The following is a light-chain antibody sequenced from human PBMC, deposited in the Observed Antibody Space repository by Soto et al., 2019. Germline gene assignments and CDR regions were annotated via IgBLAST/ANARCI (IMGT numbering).Light chain of an antibody. CDR2: DAS. V-gene: IGKV1-33*01. J-gene: IGKJ2*01. CDR1: QDISNY. Sequence: DIQMTQSPSSLSASVGARVTITCQASQDISNYFNWYQQKPGKAPKLLIYDASNLETGVPSRFSGSGSGTDFTCTISSLQPEDIATYYCQQYDNLPYTLGQGTKLDIK. CDR3: QQYDNLPYT.